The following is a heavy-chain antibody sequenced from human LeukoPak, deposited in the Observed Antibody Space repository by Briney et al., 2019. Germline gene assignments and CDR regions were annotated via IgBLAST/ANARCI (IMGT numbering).Heavy chain of an antibody. J-gene: IGHJ3*02. D-gene: IGHD3-22*01. CDR2: INHSGST. CDR1: GGSFSGYY. V-gene: IGHV4-34*01. Sequence: PSETLTLTCAVYGGSFSGYYWSWIRQPPGKGLEWIGEINHSGSTNYNPSLKSRVTISVDTSKNQFSLKLSSVTAADTAVYYCACLTTADAFDIWGQGTMVTVSS. CDR3: ACLTTADAFDI.